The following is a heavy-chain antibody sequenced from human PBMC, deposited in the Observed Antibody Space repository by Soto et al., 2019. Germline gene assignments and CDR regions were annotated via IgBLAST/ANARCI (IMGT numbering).Heavy chain of an antibody. CDR1: GFTFDDYA. J-gene: IGHJ4*02. V-gene: IGHV3-9*01. Sequence: EVQLVESGGGLVQPGRSLRLSCAASGFTFDDYAMHWVRQAPGKGLEWVSGISWNSGSIGYADSVKGRFTISRDNAKNSLYLQMNSLRAEDTALYYCAKDIRGITIFGAFFDYWGQGTLVTVSS. CDR3: AKDIRGITIFGAFFDY. CDR2: ISWNSGSI. D-gene: IGHD3-3*01.